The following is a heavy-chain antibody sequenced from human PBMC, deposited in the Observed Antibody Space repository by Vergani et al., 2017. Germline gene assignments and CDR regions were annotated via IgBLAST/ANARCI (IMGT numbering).Heavy chain of an antibody. D-gene: IGHD2-2*01. Sequence: VQLVESGGGVVQPGRSLRLSCAASGFTFSSYAMHWVRQAPGKGLEWVAVISYDGSNKYYADSVKGRFTISRDNSKNTLYLQMNSLRAEDTAVYYCARVAVPARYYYYYYMDVWGKGTTVTVSS. J-gene: IGHJ6*03. V-gene: IGHV3-30-3*01. CDR2: ISYDGSNK. CDR1: GFTFSSYA. CDR3: ARVAVPARYYYYYYMDV.